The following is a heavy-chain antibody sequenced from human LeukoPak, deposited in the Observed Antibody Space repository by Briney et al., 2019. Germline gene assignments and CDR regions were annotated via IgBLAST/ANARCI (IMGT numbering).Heavy chain of an antibody. CDR2: IYYSGST. J-gene: IGHJ5*02. Sequence: MASQTLSLTCTVSGGSISSGDYYWSWIRQPPGKGLEWIGYIYYSGSTYYNPSLKSRVTISVDTSKNQFSLKLSSVTAADTAVYYCARVHFYADTAMQVLDPWGQGTLVTVSS. CDR1: GGSISSGDYY. CDR3: ARVHFYADTAMQVLDP. V-gene: IGHV4-30-4*08. D-gene: IGHD5-18*01.